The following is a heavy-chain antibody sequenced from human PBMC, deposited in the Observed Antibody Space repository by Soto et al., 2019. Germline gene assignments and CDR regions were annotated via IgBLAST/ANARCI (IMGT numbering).Heavy chain of an antibody. CDR2: ISPSSSYI. CDR3: ASSPGYSSSWYLY. Sequence: EVQLVESGGGLVKPGGSLRLSCAASGFTFIDYTMNWVRQAPGKGLEWVSSISPSSSYIYYADSVRGRFTVSRDNAKNSLDLQMNSLRADDTSLYYCASSPGYSSSWYLYWGQGTLVTVSS. D-gene: IGHD6-13*01. V-gene: IGHV3-21*01. CDR1: GFTFIDYT. J-gene: IGHJ4*02.